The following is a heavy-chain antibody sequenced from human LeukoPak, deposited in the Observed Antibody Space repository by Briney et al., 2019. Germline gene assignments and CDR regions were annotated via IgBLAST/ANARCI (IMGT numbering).Heavy chain of an antibody. Sequence: GESLKISCKGSGYSFTSYWIGGVRQMPGKGLEWMGIIYPGDSATRYSPSFQCQVTISADKSISTPHLQWSSLKASDTAMYYCARLQNYYDSSGLNWGQGTLVTVSS. CDR1: GYSFTSYW. V-gene: IGHV5-51*01. CDR3: ARLQNYYDSSGLN. CDR2: IYPGDSAT. D-gene: IGHD3-22*01. J-gene: IGHJ4*02.